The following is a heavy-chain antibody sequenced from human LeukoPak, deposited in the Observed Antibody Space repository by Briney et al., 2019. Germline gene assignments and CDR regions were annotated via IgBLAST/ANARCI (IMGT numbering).Heavy chain of an antibody. V-gene: IGHV6-1*01. CDR1: GDSVSSNSAA. Sequence: SQTLSLTSAISGDSVSSNSAAWNWIRQSPSRGLKWLGRTYYRSKWYNDYAVSVKSRITINPDTSKNQFSLQLNSVTPEDTAVYYCARDRSGPANYYDSSGYPNWFDPWGQGTLVTVSS. D-gene: IGHD3-22*01. J-gene: IGHJ5*02. CDR3: ARDRSGPANYYDSSGYPNWFDP. CDR2: TYYRSKWYN.